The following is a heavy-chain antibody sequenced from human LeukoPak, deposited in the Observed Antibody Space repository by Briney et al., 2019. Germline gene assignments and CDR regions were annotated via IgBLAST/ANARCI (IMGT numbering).Heavy chain of an antibody. J-gene: IGHJ5*02. Sequence: GESLKISCKGSGYSFTSYWIGWVRQMPGKGLEWMGVIYPADSDTRYSPSFQGQVTISADKSINTAYLQWSSLKASDTAMYYCARQSEGGYCSGGSCYPARIRFDPWGQGTLVTVSS. D-gene: IGHD2-15*01. V-gene: IGHV5-51*01. CDR3: ARQSEGGYCSGGSCYPARIRFDP. CDR1: GYSFTSYW. CDR2: IYPADSDT.